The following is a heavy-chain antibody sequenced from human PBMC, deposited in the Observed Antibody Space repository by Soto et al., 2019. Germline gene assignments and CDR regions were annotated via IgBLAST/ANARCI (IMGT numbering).Heavy chain of an antibody. CDR2: ISYDGSNK. J-gene: IGHJ6*02. CDR3: ARDRGVDTDEYGMDV. CDR1: GFTFSSYA. D-gene: IGHD5-18*01. V-gene: IGHV3-30-3*01. Sequence: QVQLVESGGGVVQPGRSLRLSCAASGFTFSSYAMHWVRQAPGKGLEWVAVISYDGSNKYYADSVKGRITISRDNSKNTLYLQMNSLRAEDTAVYYCARDRGVDTDEYGMDVWGHGTTVTVSS.